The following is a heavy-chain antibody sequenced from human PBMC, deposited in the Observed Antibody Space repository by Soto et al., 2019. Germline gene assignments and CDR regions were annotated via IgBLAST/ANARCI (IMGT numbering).Heavy chain of an antibody. CDR1: GFTVSSDG. CDR2: ISDDGSDN. CDR3: AKDEHLFCSGGSCPPGFDY. D-gene: IGHD2-15*01. V-gene: IGHV3-30*18. Sequence: TLRLSCAASGFTVSSDGMHWVRQAPGKGLEWVAVISDDGSDNYYSDSLQGRFTIYRDNYKNTLYLQMNSLRAEDTAVYYCAKDEHLFCSGGSCPPGFDYWGQGTLVPVSS. J-gene: IGHJ4*02.